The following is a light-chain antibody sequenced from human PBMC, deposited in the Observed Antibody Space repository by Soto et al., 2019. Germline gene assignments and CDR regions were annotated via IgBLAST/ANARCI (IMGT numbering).Light chain of an antibody. CDR1: YYNIGKNL. J-gene: IGLJ3*02. CDR2: KTT. Sequence: QSVLTQPPSASGTPGQRVTISCSGGYYNIGKNLVYWYQQRPGTAPELLIFKTTQRPSGVPDRFSASNSGTSASLAISGLRSQYEADYYCAAWDDSLSAWVFGGGTKLTVL. V-gene: IGLV1-47*01. CDR3: AAWDDSLSAWV.